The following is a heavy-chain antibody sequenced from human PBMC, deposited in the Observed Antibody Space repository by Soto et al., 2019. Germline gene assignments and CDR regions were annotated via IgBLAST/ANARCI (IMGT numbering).Heavy chain of an antibody. J-gene: IGHJ6*02. V-gene: IGHV3-30-3*01. CDR1: GFTFSSYA. D-gene: IGHD6-19*01. Sequence: QVQLVESGGGVVQPGRSLRLSCAASGFTFSSYAMHWVRQAPGKGLEWVAVISYDGSNKYYADSVKGRFTISRDNSKNTLYLQMNSLIAEDTAVYYCARDVAVAGNYNGMDVWGQGTTVTVSS. CDR3: ARDVAVAGNYNGMDV. CDR2: ISYDGSNK.